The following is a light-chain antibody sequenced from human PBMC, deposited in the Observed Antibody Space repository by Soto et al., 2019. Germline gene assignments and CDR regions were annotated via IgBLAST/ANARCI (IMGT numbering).Light chain of an antibody. V-gene: IGKV3-15*01. J-gene: IGKJ3*01. CDR2: GAS. Sequence: EIVMTQSPVTLPVSPGERATLSCRASQSLGGNLAWYQQKPGQGPRLLIFGASTRATGVPARFSGSGSGTEFTLTITSLQSEDYAVYYCQQYTQWHTFGPGTTVDIK. CDR3: QQYTQWHT. CDR1: QSLGGN.